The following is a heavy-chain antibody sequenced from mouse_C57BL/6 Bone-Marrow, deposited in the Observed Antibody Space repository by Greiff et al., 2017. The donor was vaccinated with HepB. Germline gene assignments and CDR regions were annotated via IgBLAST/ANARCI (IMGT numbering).Heavy chain of an antibody. CDR3: ARSNDYADY. J-gene: IGHJ2*01. CDR1: GYSFSSSW. CDR2: IYPGDGDT. V-gene: IGHV1-82*01. Sequence: VQLQQSGPELVKPGASVKISCKASGYSFSSSWMNWVKQRPGKGLEWIGRIYPGDGDTNYNGKFKGKATLTADKSSSTAYMQLSSLTSEDSAVYFCARSNDYADYWGQGTTLTVSS. D-gene: IGHD2-4*01.